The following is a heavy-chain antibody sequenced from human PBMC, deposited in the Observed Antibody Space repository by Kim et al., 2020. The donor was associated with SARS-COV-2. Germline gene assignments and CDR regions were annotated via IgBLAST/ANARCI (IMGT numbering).Heavy chain of an antibody. CDR3: VRSNFMDV. V-gene: IGHV3-23*01. CDR2: GGST. D-gene: IGHD1-1*01. J-gene: IGHJ6*02. Sequence: GGSTYYAAPVGGRFTGSRDNSENTLFLKMNSLRADDTAIFYCVRSNFMDVWGQGTTVTVSS.